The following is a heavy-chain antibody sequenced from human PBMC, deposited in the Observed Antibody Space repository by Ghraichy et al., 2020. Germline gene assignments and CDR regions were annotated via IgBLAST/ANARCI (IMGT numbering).Heavy chain of an antibody. D-gene: IGHD1-26*01. CDR1: GFTFSSYG. CDR3: AKVLIHSGSYYDFDY. Sequence: GESLRLSCAASGFTFSSYGMHWVRQAPGKGLEWVAFIRYDGSNKYYADSVKGRFTISRDNSKNTLYLQMNSLRAEDTAVYYCAKVLIHSGSYYDFDYWGQGTLVTVSS. J-gene: IGHJ4*02. CDR2: IRYDGSNK. V-gene: IGHV3-30*02.